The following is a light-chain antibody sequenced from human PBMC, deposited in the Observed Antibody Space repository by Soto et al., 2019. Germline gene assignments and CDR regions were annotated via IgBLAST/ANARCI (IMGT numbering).Light chain of an antibody. CDR3: QQRSNWLT. V-gene: IGKV3-11*01. CDR1: QSVSSY. J-gene: IGKJ4*01. Sequence: EIVLTQSPATLSLSPGERATLSCRASQSVSSYVTWYQQKPGQAPRLLIYHASKRATGIPARFSGSGSGTDYTLTINSLEPEDFAVYYCQQRSNWLTFGGGTKVEIK. CDR2: HAS.